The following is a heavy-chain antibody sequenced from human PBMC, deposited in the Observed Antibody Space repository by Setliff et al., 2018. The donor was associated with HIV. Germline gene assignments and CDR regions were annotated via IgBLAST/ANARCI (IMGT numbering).Heavy chain of an antibody. CDR3: ARDKGYYYMDV. CDR1: GASISSSTDY. Sequence: SETLSLTCTVSGASISSSTDYWGWIRQSPGKGLEWIGSRYYSGSTYQNPSLKSRVTIPVGTSKNQFSLKLKSVTAADTAVYFCARDKGYYYMDVWGKGITVTVSS. V-gene: IGHV4-39*07. CDR2: RYYSGST. J-gene: IGHJ6*03.